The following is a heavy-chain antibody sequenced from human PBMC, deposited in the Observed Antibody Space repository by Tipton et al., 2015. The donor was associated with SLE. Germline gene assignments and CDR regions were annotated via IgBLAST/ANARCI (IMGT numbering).Heavy chain of an antibody. D-gene: IGHD3-3*01. Sequence: TLSLTCTVSGGSITNYHWSWIRQPPGKGLEWVGYIYSTGTTNYNPSLQSRVIISLDTSKNQFSLKLSSVTAADTAVYYCARHHYYDFWIGYFDYWGQGTLVNVSS. V-gene: IGHV4-59*08. J-gene: IGHJ4*02. CDR2: IYSTGTT. CDR3: ARHHYYDFWIGYFDY. CDR1: GGSITNYH.